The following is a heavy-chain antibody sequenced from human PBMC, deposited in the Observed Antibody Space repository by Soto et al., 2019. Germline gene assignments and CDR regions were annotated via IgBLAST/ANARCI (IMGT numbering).Heavy chain of an antibody. Sequence: PSETLSLTCTVSGGSISSGGYYWSWIRQHPGKGLEWIGYIYYSGSTYYNPSLKSRVTISVDTSKNQFSLKLSSVTAADTAVYYCASLGSGSPEFDYWGQGTLVTSPQ. CDR1: GGSISSGGYY. D-gene: IGHD3-10*01. CDR2: IYYSGST. CDR3: ASLGSGSPEFDY. J-gene: IGHJ4*02. V-gene: IGHV4-31*03.